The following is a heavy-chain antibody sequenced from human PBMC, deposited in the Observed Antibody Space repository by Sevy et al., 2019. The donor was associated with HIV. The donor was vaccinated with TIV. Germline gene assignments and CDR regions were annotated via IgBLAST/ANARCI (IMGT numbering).Heavy chain of an antibody. CDR2: IQYDGSNK. CDR3: VKEGGGEGGDH. D-gene: IGHD2-21*01. J-gene: IGHJ4*02. V-gene: IGHV3-30*02. Sequence: GGSLRLSCAASGFSFSSYGMHWVRQAPGKGLEWMSYIQYDGSNKDYADSVKGRFTISRDNSKNTLYLQMNSLRVEDTAVFYCVKEGGGEGGDHWGQGTLVTISS. CDR1: GFSFSSYG.